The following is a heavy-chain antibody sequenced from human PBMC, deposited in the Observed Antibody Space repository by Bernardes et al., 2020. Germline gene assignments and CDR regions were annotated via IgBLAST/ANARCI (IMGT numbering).Heavy chain of an antibody. Sequence: GGSLRLSCAASGFPFAGYAMSWVRQAPGKGLEWVSAISGSGGGTNYADSVKGRFTISRDNAKNSLYLQMNSLRAEDTAVYYCARDRLEVQGFDYWGQGTLVTVSS. V-gene: IGHV3-23*01. CDR1: GFPFAGYA. CDR3: ARDRLEVQGFDY. J-gene: IGHJ4*02. D-gene: IGHD3-10*01. CDR2: ISGSGGGT.